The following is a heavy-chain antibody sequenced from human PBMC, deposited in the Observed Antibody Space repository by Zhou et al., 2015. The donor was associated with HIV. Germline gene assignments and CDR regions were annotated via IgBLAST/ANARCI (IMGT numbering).Heavy chain of an antibody. J-gene: IGHJ5*02. CDR2: IIPIFGTA. V-gene: IGHV1-69*06. D-gene: IGHD4-23*01. CDR1: GGTFSSYA. CDR3: ARELQASTTVDYNWFDP. Sequence: QVQLVQSGAEVKKPGSSVKVSCKASGGTFSSYAISWVRQAPGQGLEWMGGIIPIFGTANYAQKFQGRVTITADKSTSTAYMELSSLRSEDTAVYYCARELQASTTVDYNWFDPWGQGTLVTVSS.